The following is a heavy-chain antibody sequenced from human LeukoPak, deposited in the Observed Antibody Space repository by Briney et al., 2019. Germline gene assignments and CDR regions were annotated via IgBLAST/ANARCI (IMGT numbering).Heavy chain of an antibody. D-gene: IGHD6-19*01. CDR3: AKDIWQWRHYYGMDA. CDR1: GFTFDDYA. Sequence: PGGSLRLSCAASGFTFDDYAMHWVRQAPGKGLEWVSGISWNSGSIGYADSVKGRFTISRDNAKNSLYLQMNSLRAEDTALYYCAKDIWQWRHYYGMDAWGQGTTVTVSS. V-gene: IGHV3-9*01. CDR2: ISWNSGSI. J-gene: IGHJ6*02.